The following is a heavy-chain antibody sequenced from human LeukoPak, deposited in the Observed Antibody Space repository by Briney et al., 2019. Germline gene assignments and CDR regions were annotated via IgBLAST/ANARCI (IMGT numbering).Heavy chain of an antibody. J-gene: IGHJ6*03. D-gene: IGHD5-12*01. CDR3: AKGGGYEAQYYYYYLDV. Sequence: QPGGSLRLCCAASGFSFSSYAMTWVRQAPGRGLEWVSGISGSGDSTYYADSVKGRFIISRDNSKNTLYLQMKSLRAEDTAVYYCAKGGGYEAQYYYYYLDVWGKGTTVTISS. CDR1: GFSFSSYA. V-gene: IGHV3-23*01. CDR2: ISGSGDST.